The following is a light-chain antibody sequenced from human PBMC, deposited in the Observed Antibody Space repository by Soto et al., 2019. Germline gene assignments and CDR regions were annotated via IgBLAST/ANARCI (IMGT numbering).Light chain of an antibody. Sequence: EIVLTQSPGTLSLSPGERATLSCWASQILSSNYLAWYQQKPGQAPRLLIFGASSRATGIPDRFSGSGSGTDFTLTISRLEPEDFAVYYCQQYYSSLFTFGPGTKVDIK. CDR3: QQYYSSLFT. J-gene: IGKJ3*01. CDR2: GAS. V-gene: IGKV3-20*01. CDR1: QILSSNY.